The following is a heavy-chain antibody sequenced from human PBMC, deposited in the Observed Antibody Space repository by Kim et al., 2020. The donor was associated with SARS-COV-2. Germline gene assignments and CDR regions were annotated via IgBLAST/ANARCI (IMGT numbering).Heavy chain of an antibody. CDR3: AREGRRWLQSACDY. D-gene: IGHD5-12*01. CDR2: LSYDGAIE. J-gene: IGHJ4*02. V-gene: IGHV3-30*04. Sequence: GGSLRLSCEATGFSFSAYAMHWVRRAPDKGLEWVAVLSYDGAIEHYADSVKGRFTISRDNLRSTLYLQMNGLRAEDTAVYYCAREGRRWLQSACDYWGQGTLVTVSS. CDR1: GFSFSAYA.